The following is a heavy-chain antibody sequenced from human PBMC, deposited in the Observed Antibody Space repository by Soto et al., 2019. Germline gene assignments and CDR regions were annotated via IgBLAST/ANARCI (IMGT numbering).Heavy chain of an antibody. V-gene: IGHV4-34*01. CDR2: INHSGST. D-gene: IGHD3-16*01. CDR1: GGSFSGYY. Sequence: PSETLSLTXAVYGGSFSGYYWSWIRQPPGKGLEWIGEINHSGSTNYNPSLKSRVTISVDTSKNQFSLKLSSVTAADTAVYYCARVTLGAPGYWGQGTLVTVSS. CDR3: ARVTLGAPGY. J-gene: IGHJ4*02.